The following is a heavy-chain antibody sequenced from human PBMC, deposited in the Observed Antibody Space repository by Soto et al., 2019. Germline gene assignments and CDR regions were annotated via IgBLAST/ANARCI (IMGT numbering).Heavy chain of an antibody. J-gene: IGHJ4*02. Sequence: GASVKVSCKASGGTFSSYTISWVRQAPGQGLEWMGRIIPILGIANYAQKFQGRVTITADKSTSTAYMELSGLRSEDTAIYYCATSYGSGYRAFDYWGQGALVTVSS. D-gene: IGHD3-10*01. CDR1: GGTFSSYT. CDR2: IIPILGIA. CDR3: ATSYGSGYRAFDY. V-gene: IGHV1-69*02.